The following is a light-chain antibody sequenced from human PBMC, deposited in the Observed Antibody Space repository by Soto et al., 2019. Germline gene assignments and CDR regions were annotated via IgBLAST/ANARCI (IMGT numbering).Light chain of an antibody. CDR2: DVS. V-gene: IGLV2-14*01. J-gene: IGLJ1*01. Sequence: LTQPASVSGSPGQSITISCTGTSSDVGAYNYVSWYQQHPGKAPKLMIYDVSHRPSGVSHRFSGSKSGNTASLTISGLQAEDEADYYCGSYTTSSNSVFGTGTKVTVL. CDR3: GSYTTSSNSV. CDR1: SSDVGAYNY.